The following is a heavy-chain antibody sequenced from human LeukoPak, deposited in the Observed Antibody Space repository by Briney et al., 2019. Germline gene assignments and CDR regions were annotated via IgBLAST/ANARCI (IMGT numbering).Heavy chain of an antibody. CDR3: ARAPSGWSDYWYFDL. D-gene: IGHD6-19*01. V-gene: IGHV3-53*01. CDR1: GFTVSSNY. CDR2: IYSGGVT. Sequence: PGGSLTLSCAASGFTVSSNYMSWVRQAPGKGLEWVSLIYSGGVTYYADSVKGRFIISRDNSKNTLFLQMNSLRAEDTAVYYCARAPSGWSDYWYFDLWGRGTLVTVSS. J-gene: IGHJ2*01.